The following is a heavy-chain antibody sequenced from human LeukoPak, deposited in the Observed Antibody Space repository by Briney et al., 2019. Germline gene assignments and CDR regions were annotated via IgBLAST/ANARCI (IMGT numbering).Heavy chain of an antibody. CDR3: ATSVDGLVTIRTYFEL. V-gene: IGHV1-24*01. Sequence: ASLKVSCKVSGYNLIELSMHWVRLAPGKGLEWMGGFDPEDSETVNAQKFQGRVTMTEDTSTDTAYMELSSLRSEDTAIYYCATSVDGLVTIRTYFELWGQGTPVTVSS. CDR2: FDPEDSET. J-gene: IGHJ4*02. D-gene: IGHD3-3*01. CDR1: GYNLIELS.